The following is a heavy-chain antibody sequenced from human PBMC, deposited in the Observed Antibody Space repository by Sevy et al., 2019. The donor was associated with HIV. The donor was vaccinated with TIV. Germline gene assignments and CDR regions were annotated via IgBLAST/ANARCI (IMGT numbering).Heavy chain of an antibody. D-gene: IGHD3-16*02. Sequence: GGSLRLSCAASGFTFSDYYMSWIRQAPGKGLEWVSYISSSGSTIYYADSVKGRFTISRDNAKNSLYLQMNSLRAEDTAVYYGARDARLRLGELSLYLFDYWGQGTLVTVSS. V-gene: IGHV3-11*01. CDR2: ISSSGSTI. J-gene: IGHJ4*02. CDR1: GFTFSDYY. CDR3: ARDARLRLGELSLYLFDY.